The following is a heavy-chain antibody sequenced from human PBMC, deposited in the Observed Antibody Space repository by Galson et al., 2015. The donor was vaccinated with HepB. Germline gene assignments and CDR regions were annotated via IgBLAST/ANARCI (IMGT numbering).Heavy chain of an antibody. V-gene: IGHV1-2*02. D-gene: IGHD1-26*01. Sequence: SVKVSCKASGYTFTGYYMHWVRQAPGQGLEWMGWINPNSGGTNYAQKFQGRVTMTRDTSISTAYMELSRLRSDDTAVYYCARDTESGGATTDWFDPWGQGTLVTVSS. CDR2: INPNSGGT. J-gene: IGHJ5*02. CDR1: GYTFTGYY. CDR3: ARDTESGGATTDWFDP.